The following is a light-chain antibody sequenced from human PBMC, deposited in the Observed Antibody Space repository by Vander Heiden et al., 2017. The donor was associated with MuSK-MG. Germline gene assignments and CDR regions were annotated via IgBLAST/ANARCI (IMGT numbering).Light chain of an antibody. V-gene: IGKV3-11*01. Sequence: EIVLTQSPATLSLSPGERATLSCRASQSVSSYLAWYQQKPGQAPRLLIYDASNRATGLPARFSGSGSGTDFTLTISSLEPEDFAVYYCPQRSNWPPATFGPETKVDIK. CDR2: DAS. J-gene: IGKJ3*01. CDR1: QSVSSY. CDR3: PQRSNWPPAT.